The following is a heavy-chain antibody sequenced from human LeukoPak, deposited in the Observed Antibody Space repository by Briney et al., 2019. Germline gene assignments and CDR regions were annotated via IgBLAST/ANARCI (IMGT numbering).Heavy chain of an antibody. Sequence: GGSLRLSCAVSGFAFGSEAMSWVRQSPARGLEWVASISPGGGTTYYADSVKGRFTISRDNSKNTLYLQMNSLRAEDTAVYYCAREGDGYNLHWGQGTLVTVSS. D-gene: IGHD5-24*01. CDR2: ISPGGGTT. V-gene: IGHV3-23*01. CDR3: AREGDGYNLH. CDR1: GFAFGSEA. J-gene: IGHJ4*02.